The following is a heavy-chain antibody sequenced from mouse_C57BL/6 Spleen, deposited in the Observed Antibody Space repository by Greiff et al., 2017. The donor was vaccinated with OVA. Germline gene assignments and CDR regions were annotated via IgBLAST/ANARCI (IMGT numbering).Heavy chain of an antibody. CDR2: IDPETGGT. J-gene: IGHJ1*03. CDR3: TREITTVVGDWYFDV. Sequence: VQLQQSGAELVRPGASVTLSCKASGYTFTDYEMHWVKQTPVHGLEWIGAIDPETGGTAYNQKFKGKAILTADKSSSTAYMELRSLTAEDSAVYYCTREITTVVGDWYFDVWGTGTTVTVSS. V-gene: IGHV1-15*01. CDR1: GYTFTDYE. D-gene: IGHD1-1*01.